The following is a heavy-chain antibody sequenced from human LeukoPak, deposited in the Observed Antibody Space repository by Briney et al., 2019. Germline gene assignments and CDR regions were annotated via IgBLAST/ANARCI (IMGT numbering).Heavy chain of an antibody. Sequence: GVTLRLSCTASGYNYNSYAMSWVRQPPGKGLEYVLNISAGGGNTYYADSVKGGFTISRDNSRNTVYLQMNSLKAEDTAVHYCAKVGGSSWYYFDYWGQGTLVTVSS. CDR2: ISAGGGNT. D-gene: IGHD6-13*01. CDR1: GYNYNSYA. CDR3: AKVGGSSWYYFDY. V-gene: IGHV3-23*01. J-gene: IGHJ4*02.